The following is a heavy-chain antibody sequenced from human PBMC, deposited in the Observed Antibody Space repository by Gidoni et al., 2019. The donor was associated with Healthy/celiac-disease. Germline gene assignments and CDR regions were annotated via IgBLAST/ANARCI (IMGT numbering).Heavy chain of an antibody. CDR1: GGTFRNYP. V-gene: IGHV1-69*01. CDR3: ARVAYNPQRLYNWFDP. Sequence: QVQLVQSGAAVKKPGSSVKVSCKASGGTFRNYPISWVRQAPGQGLEWMGGNIPTFGTTNYAQKFQGRVTITADESTSTAYMKLSSLGSEDTDEYYCARVAYNPQRLYNWFDPWGQGTLVTVSS. J-gene: IGHJ5*01. CDR2: NIPTFGTT. D-gene: IGHD6-19*01.